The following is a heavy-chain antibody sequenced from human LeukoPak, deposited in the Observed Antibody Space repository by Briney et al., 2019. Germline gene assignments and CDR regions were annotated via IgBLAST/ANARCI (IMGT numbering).Heavy chain of an antibody. CDR1: GFSFSNYG. V-gene: IGHV3-21*05. J-gene: IGHJ4*02. CDR3: ARDPNGNPDFDY. CDR2: IDSSSYT. D-gene: IGHD2-8*01. Sequence: GGSLRLSCKVSGFSFSNYGMDWVRQVPGKGLEWLSFIDSSSYTSYADSVKGRFTISRDNAENSLYLQMSSLTVEDTAVYYCARDPNGNPDFDYWGQGTLVTVSS.